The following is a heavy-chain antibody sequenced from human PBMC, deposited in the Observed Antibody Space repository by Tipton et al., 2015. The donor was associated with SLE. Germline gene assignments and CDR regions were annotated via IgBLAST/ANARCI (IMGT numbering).Heavy chain of an antibody. J-gene: IGHJ4*02. CDR1: GFTFSSYA. V-gene: IGHV3-23*01. CDR2: ISGGGGST. Sequence: SLRLSCATSGFTFSSYALSWVRRAPGKGLGWVSAISGGGGSTYYADFVKGRFSISIDKSKKTLSLQMNSLRVDDTATYYCAKFEKTTDFYLDSWGQGTLVSVSS. CDR3: AKFEKTTDFYLDS. D-gene: IGHD1/OR15-1a*01.